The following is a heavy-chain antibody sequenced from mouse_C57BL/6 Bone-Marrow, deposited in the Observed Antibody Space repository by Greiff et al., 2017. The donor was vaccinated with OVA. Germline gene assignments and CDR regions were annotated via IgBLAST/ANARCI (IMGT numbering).Heavy chain of an antibody. CDR3: AHYGSRLYLHY. V-gene: IGHV1-59*01. CDR2: IAPSDSYI. D-gene: IGHD1-1*01. Sequence: QVQLQQPGAELVRPGTSVKLSCKASGYTFTNYWMHWVKQRPGQGLEWIGVIAPSDSYINYNQKFKGRATLTVDTSSSTAYMHISSLTSEDSAVYYCAHYGSRLYLHYWGQGTSLTVSS. CDR1: GYTFTNYW. J-gene: IGHJ2*02.